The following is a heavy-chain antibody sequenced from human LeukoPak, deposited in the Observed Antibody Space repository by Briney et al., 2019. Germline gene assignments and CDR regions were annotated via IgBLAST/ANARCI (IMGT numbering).Heavy chain of an antibody. Sequence: SGGSLRLSCAASGFTFSSYGMHWVRQAPGKGLEWVAFIRHDGSNKYYADSVKGRFTISRDNSKNTLYLQMNSLRAEDTAVYYCAKDYCSSTSCYNNYVDYWGQGTLVTVSS. CDR3: AKDYCSSTSCYNNYVDY. CDR1: GFTFSSYG. D-gene: IGHD2-2*02. V-gene: IGHV3-30*02. J-gene: IGHJ4*02. CDR2: IRHDGSNK.